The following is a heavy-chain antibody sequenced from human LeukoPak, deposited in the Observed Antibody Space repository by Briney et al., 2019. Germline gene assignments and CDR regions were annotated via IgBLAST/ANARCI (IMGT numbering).Heavy chain of an antibody. D-gene: IGHD2-2*02. CDR3: AREIRYTASAFDY. Sequence: GGSLRLSCAASGFTFSDYWLSWVCQAPGKGLEWVANIKDDGSQKNHVDSVKGRFTISRDNARNSLYLQMNSLRAEDTAVYYCAREIRYTASAFDYWGQGTLVAVSS. J-gene: IGHJ4*02. V-gene: IGHV3-7*03. CDR1: GFTFSDYW. CDR2: IKDDGSQK.